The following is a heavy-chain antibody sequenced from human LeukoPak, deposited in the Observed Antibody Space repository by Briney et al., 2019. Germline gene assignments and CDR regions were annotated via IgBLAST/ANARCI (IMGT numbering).Heavy chain of an antibody. D-gene: IGHD6-13*01. Sequence: PGRSLRLSCGASGFTFSSYAMPWVRKSPGKGLEWVAVISYVGSNQDYADSVKGRFTISRDNSKNPLYLQMNSRRAEDTAEYYCERQTGYGTWNGTDVCSQGTTATVSS. CDR1: GFTFSSYA. J-gene: IGHJ6*02. CDR3: ERQTGYGTWNGTDV. CDR2: ISYVGSNQ. V-gene: IGHV3-30-3*01.